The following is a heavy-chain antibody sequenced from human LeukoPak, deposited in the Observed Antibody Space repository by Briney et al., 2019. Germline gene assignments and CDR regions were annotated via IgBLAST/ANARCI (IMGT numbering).Heavy chain of an antibody. CDR1: GFTFSSYS. D-gene: IGHD1-26*01. CDR3: AKGLRDPTDYGRVDY. J-gene: IGHJ4*02. CDR2: ISSRSSYR. V-gene: IGHV3-21*04. Sequence: GGSLRLSSAASGFTFSSYSMNSVRQDPGKGLEWVSSISSRSSYRYYADSVEGRFTISRDNSKNTFYLQMSSLRVEDTAVYYCAKGLRDPTDYGRVDYWGQGTLVTVSS.